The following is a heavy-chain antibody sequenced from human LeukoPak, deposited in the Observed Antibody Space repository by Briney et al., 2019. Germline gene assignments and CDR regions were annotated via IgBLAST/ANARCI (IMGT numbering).Heavy chain of an antibody. V-gene: IGHV3-30*18. D-gene: IGHD1-7*01. J-gene: IGHJ6*02. CDR3: AKDSTGYNWNYGWWYYYYGMDV. CDR2: ISHDGSNK. Sequence: GRSLRLSCAASGFTFSSYGMHWVRQAPGKGLEWVAVISHDGSNKYYADSVKGRFTISRDNSKNTLYLQMNSPRAEDTAVYYCAKDSTGYNWNYGWWYYYYGMDVWGQGTTVTVSS. CDR1: GFTFSSYG.